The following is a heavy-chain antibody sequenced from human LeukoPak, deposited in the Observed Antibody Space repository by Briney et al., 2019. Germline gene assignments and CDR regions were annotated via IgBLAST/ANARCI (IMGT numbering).Heavy chain of an antibody. CDR1: GFTFSSYA. D-gene: IGHD3-22*01. Sequence: GGSLRLSCAASGFTFSSYAMHWVRQAPGKGLEWVANIKQDGSEKYYVDSVKGRFTISRDNAKNSLYLQMNSLRAEDTAVYYCARTLYYYDSSGYGGIGYWGQGTLVTVSS. CDR2: IKQDGSEK. CDR3: ARTLYYYDSSGYGGIGY. V-gene: IGHV3-7*01. J-gene: IGHJ4*02.